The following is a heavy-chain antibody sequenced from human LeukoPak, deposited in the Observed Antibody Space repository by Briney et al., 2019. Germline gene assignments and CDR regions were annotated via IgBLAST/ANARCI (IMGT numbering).Heavy chain of an antibody. CDR2: ISSSSSTI. CDR1: GFTFSSYS. J-gene: IGHJ4*02. CDR3: ARIESYGDYDPDY. D-gene: IGHD4-17*01. V-gene: IGHV3-48*01. Sequence: GGSLRLSCAASGFTFSSYSMNWVRQAPGKGLEWVSYISSSSSTIYYADSMKGRFTISRDNAKNSLYLQMNSLRAEDTAVYYCARIESYGDYDPDYWGQGTLVTVSS.